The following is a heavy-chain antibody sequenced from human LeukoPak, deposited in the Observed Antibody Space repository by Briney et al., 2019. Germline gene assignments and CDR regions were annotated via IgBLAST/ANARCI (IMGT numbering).Heavy chain of an antibody. CDR2: IYTSGST. Sequence: SEILSLTCTVSGGSISSYYWSWIRQPAGKGLEWIGRIYTSGSTNYNPSLKSRVTMSVDTSKNQFSLKLSSVTAADTAVYYCAREIVGASRAGFDYWGQGTLVTVSS. J-gene: IGHJ4*02. CDR3: AREIVGASRAGFDY. D-gene: IGHD1-26*01. CDR1: GGSISSYY. V-gene: IGHV4-4*07.